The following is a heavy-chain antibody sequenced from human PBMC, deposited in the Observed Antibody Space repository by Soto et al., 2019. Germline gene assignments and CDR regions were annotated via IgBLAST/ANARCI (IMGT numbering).Heavy chain of an antibody. Sequence: QVQLVESGGGVVQPGKSLRLSWAASGFSFSSYGMHWVRQAPGKGLEWVAVIWYDGSNEDYADSVKGRFAISRDNSKNTLYLQMNSLRADDTSVYYCARDRDYYDNSGYALDIWGQGTVVTVSS. V-gene: IGHV3-33*01. CDR1: GFSFSSYG. J-gene: IGHJ3*02. D-gene: IGHD3-22*01. CDR2: IWYDGSNE. CDR3: ARDRDYYDNSGYALDI.